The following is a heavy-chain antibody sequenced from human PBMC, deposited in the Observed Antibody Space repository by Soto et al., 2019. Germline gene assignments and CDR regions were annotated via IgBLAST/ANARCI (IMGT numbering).Heavy chain of an antibody. CDR1: GDSFSSYY. CDR2: IFYSGNT. Sequence: PXETLSLPCVVSGDSFSSYYWGWIGQPPGKGLEWIGYIFYSGNTNYNPSLKSRVTISLDTSKNQFSLKLTSVTAADTAVYYCATVGYGSSSGNFDSCGQGTLVTVSS. V-gene: IGHV4-59*01. J-gene: IGHJ4*02. CDR3: ATVGYGSSSGNFDS. D-gene: IGHD6-6*01.